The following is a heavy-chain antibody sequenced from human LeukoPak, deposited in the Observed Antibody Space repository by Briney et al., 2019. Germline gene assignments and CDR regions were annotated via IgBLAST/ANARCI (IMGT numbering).Heavy chain of an antibody. CDR3: ARQDILTGYYAYGMDV. D-gene: IGHD3-9*01. CDR2: IYPGDSDT. Sequence: ASVKVSCKASGYSFTSYWIGWVRQMPGKGLEWMGIIYPGDSDTRYSPSFQGQVTISADKSISTAYLQWSSLKASDTAMYYCARQDILTGYYAYGMDVWSQGTTVTVSS. J-gene: IGHJ6*02. V-gene: IGHV5-51*01. CDR1: GYSFTSYW.